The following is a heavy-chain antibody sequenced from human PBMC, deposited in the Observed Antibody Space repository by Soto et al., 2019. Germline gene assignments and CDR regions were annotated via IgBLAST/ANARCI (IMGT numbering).Heavy chain of an antibody. CDR3: AKGLDWNLDGMDV. CDR1: GFTFSSYA. CDR2: ISGSGGST. D-gene: IGHD1-1*01. V-gene: IGHV3-23*01. Sequence: AGGSLRLSCAASGFTFSSYAMSWVRQAPGKGLEWVSAISGSGGSTYYADSVKGRFTISRDNSKNTLYLQMNSLRAEDTAVYYCAKGLDWNLDGMDVWGQGTTVTVSS. J-gene: IGHJ6*02.